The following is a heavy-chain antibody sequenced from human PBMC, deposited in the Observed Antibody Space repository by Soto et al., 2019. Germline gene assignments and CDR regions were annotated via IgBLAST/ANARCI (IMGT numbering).Heavy chain of an antibody. CDR1: GGSLSGYY. CDR2: IKDGGRT. J-gene: IGHJ4*02. D-gene: IGHD5-12*01. V-gene: IGHV4-34*01. Sequence: QVQLQQWGAGLLKPSETLSLNCAVNGGSLSGYYWSWIRQPPGKGLEWIGEIKDGGRTNYSPSLKHRDPISPDTSNHQFALRLYSVTAADTGVYYCARGQEGVVATHWDQGTLVTVSS. CDR3: ARGQEGVVATH.